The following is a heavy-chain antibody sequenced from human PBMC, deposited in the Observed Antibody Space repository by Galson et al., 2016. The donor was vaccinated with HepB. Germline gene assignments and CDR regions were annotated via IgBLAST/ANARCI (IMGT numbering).Heavy chain of an antibody. V-gene: IGHV4-61*01. D-gene: IGHD3-16*01. J-gene: IGHJ3*01. CDR3: ARDSWGSYAFDV. CDR2: IYYGEST. CDR1: GGSVSSSSYY. Sequence: SETLSLTCTVSGGSVSSSSYYWNWIRQPPGKELEWIAYIYYGESTNYNPPLKSRVTISIDTSKNQFSLKLSSVTAADTAIYYCARDSWGSYAFDVWGQGTMVIVSS.